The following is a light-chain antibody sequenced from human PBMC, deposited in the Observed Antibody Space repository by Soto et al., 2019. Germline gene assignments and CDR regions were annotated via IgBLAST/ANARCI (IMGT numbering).Light chain of an antibody. CDR2: GAT. CDR1: ESVSSSY. CDR3: QQYCSSPFT. Sequence: EIVLTQSPGTLSLSPGESATLSCGASESVSSSYLAWYQQKPGQAPRLLIYGATTRLRGVPDRFSGSGSGTAITLTISRLEPEDLAVYYCQQYCSSPFTFGPGTKVDI. J-gene: IGKJ3*01. V-gene: IGKV3-20*01.